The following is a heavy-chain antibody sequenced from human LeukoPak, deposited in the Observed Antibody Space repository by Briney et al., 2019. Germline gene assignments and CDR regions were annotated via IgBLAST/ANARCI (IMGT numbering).Heavy chain of an antibody. CDR2: IKQDGSEK. J-gene: IGHJ4*02. CDR1: GFTFSSYW. Sequence: GGSLRLSCAASGFTFSSYWMSWVRQAPGKGLEWVANIKQDGSEKYYVDSVKGRFTISRDNAKNSLYLQMNSLRAEDTAVYYCAKDKGSGWYEYWGQGTLVTVSS. V-gene: IGHV3-7*05. CDR3: AKDKGSGWYEY. D-gene: IGHD6-19*01.